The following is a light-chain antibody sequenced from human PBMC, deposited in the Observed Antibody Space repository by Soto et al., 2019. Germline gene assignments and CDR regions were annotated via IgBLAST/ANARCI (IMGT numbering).Light chain of an antibody. CDR3: SSFTSSITLV. V-gene: IGLV2-14*03. J-gene: IGLJ2*01. CDR1: SSDVGGYDY. Sequence: QSVLTQPASVSGSPGQSITISCTGNSSDVGGYDYVSWYQQHPGKAPKLMIYDVSNRPSGVSNRFSGSKSGNTASLTISGLQAEDEADYYCSSFTSSITLVFGGGTQLTVL. CDR2: DVS.